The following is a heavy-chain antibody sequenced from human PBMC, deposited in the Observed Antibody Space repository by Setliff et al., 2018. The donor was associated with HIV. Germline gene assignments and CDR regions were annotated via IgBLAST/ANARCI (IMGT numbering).Heavy chain of an antibody. Sequence: GESLKISCAASGFTLSDHYMDWVRQAPGKGPEWSGRIRPKRKSSTTEYAASVKGRFTISRDDSKNSLYLQMNSLKSEDTAVYYCTRHVDSGTYMDVWGRGTTVTVSS. CDR3: TRHVDSGTYMDV. D-gene: IGHD5-18*01. J-gene: IGHJ6*03. CDR2: IRPKRKSSTT. V-gene: IGHV3-72*01. CDR1: GFTLSDHY.